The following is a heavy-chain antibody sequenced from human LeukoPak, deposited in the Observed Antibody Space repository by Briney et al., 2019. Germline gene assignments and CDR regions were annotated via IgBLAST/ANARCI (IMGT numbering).Heavy chain of an antibody. J-gene: IGHJ4*02. CDR3: ARGSYGSGSYYIRRFYYFDY. V-gene: IGHV4-34*01. D-gene: IGHD3-10*01. CDR2: INHSGST. Sequence: SETLSLTCAVYGGSFSGYYWSWIRQPPGKGLEWIGEINHSGSTNYNPSLKSRVTISVDTSKNQFSLKLSSVTAAGTAVYYCARGSYGSGSYYIRRFYYFDYWGQGTLVTVSS. CDR1: GGSFSGYY.